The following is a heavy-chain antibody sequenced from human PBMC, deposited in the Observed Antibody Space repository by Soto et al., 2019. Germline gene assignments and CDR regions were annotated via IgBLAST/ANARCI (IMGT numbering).Heavy chain of an antibody. CDR2: IATYNSNK. V-gene: IGHV1-18*01. CDR3: ARVLRGVVNWFDP. D-gene: IGHD3-10*01. Sequence: HLVQSGPEVKKPGASVTVSCKTSGDTFTNFGLSWVRQAPGQGLEWMGWIATYNSNKNYAQKFQGRLTLTTDPSTSTGDMELKSLEYDDTAVYYCARVLRGVVNWFDPWGQVTLVTVSA. CDR1: GDTFTNFG. J-gene: IGHJ5*02.